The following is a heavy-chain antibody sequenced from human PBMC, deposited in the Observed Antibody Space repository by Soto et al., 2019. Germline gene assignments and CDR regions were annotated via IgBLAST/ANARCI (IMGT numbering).Heavy chain of an antibody. J-gene: IGHJ4*02. CDR3: AKDLFPTSGQRFFFES. Sequence: PGGALRLSCSASEFTFSNYAMTWVRQAPGRGLEWVSTILHDETPFYTDSVKGRFTISRDNVRGTLYLQMNGLRVEDAALYYCAKDLFPTSGQRFFFESWGQGSLVTVSS. CDR2: ILHDETP. D-gene: IGHD2-21*01. V-gene: IGHV3-23*01. CDR1: EFTFSNYA.